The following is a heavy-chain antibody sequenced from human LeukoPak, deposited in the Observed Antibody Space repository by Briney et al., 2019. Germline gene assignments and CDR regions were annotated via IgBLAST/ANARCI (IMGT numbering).Heavy chain of an antibody. Sequence: PGGSLRLSCAASGFTFDDYAMHWVRQAPGKGLEWVSGISWNSGSIGYADSVKGRFTISRDNAKNSLYLQMNSLRAEDTALYYCAKDGGSHYYYYGMDVWGQGTTATVSS. D-gene: IGHD2-15*01. V-gene: IGHV3-9*01. J-gene: IGHJ6*02. CDR1: GFTFDDYA. CDR2: ISWNSGSI. CDR3: AKDGGSHYYYYGMDV.